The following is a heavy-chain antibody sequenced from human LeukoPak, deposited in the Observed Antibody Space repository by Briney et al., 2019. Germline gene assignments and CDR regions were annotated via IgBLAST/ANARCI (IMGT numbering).Heavy chain of an antibody. CDR3: ARDPTWDY. CDR2: INHSGST. V-gene: IGHV4-34*01. CDR1: GGSFIGYY. Sequence: SETLSLTCAVHGGSFIGYYWSWIRQPPGKGLEWIGEINHSGSTNYNPSLKSRVTISVDTSKNQFSLKLSSVTAADTAVYYCARDPTWDYWGQGTLVTVSS. J-gene: IGHJ4*02.